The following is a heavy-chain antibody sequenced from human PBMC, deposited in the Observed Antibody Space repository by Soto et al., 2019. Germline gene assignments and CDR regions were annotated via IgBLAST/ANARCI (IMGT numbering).Heavy chain of an antibody. CDR1: GDSISSDGYY. CDR2: FYYSGTT. J-gene: IGHJ3*01. D-gene: IGHD3-9*01. V-gene: IGHV4-31*03. CDR3: ARRHDILTGSDSFDV. Sequence: VQLQESVPGLVRPSQTLSLTCTLSGDSISSDGYYWSWIRQRPGKGLEWIGDFYYSGTTSYYPSLSSRLTISVDTSKNQFSLRLSSVTATDTAVYYCARRHDILTGSDSFDVWGRGTLVTVSS.